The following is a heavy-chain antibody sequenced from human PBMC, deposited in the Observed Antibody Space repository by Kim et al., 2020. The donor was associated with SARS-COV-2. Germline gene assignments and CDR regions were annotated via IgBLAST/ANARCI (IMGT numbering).Heavy chain of an antibody. CDR3: ANVGAAGTPYYYYYGMDG. CDR2: ISGSGGST. CDR1: GFTFSSYA. D-gene: IGHD6-13*01. V-gene: IGHV3-23*01. Sequence: GGSLRLSCAASGFTFSSYAMSWVRQAPGKGLEWVSAISGSGGSTYYADSVKGRFTISRDNSKNTLYLQMNSLRAEDTAVYYCANVGAAGTPYYYYYGMDGGGPRNTV. J-gene: IGHJ6*02.